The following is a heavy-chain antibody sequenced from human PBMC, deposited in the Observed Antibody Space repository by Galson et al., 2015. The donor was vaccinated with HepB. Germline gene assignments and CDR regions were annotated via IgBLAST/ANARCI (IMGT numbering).Heavy chain of an antibody. CDR1: GFTFSSYW. Sequence: SLRLSCAASGFTFSSYWMSWVRQAPGKGLEWVANIKQDGSEKYYVDSVKSRFTISRDNAKNSLYLQMNSLRAEDTAVYYCAREVVVPAAVRDYYYGMDVWGQGTTVTVSS. D-gene: IGHD2-2*01. J-gene: IGHJ6*02. CDR3: AREVVVPAAVRDYYYGMDV. V-gene: IGHV3-7*01. CDR2: IKQDGSEK.